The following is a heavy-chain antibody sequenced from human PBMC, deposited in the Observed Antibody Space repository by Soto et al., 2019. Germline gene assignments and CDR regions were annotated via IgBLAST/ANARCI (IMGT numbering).Heavy chain of an antibody. D-gene: IGHD6-19*01. J-gene: IGHJ4*02. CDR3: ARGGYSSGWYQAY. CDR1: GGTFSSYA. CDR2: IIPIFGTA. V-gene: IGHV1-69*05. Sequence: VASVKVSCKASGGTFSSYAISWVRQAPGQGLEWIGGIIPIFGTANYAQKFQGRVTMTTDTSTSTAYMELRSLRSDDTAVYYCARGGYSSGWYQAYWGQGTLVTVSS.